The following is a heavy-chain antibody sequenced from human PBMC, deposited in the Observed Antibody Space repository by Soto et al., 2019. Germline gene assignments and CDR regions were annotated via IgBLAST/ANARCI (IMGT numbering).Heavy chain of an antibody. V-gene: IGHV3-9*01. CDR3: AKDIAAAFWFDP. D-gene: IGHD6-13*01. CDR1: GFTFDDYA. CDR2: ISWNSGSI. Sequence: ESGGGLVQPGRSLRLSCAASGFTFDDYAMHWVRQAPGKGLEWVSGISWNSGSIGYADSVKGRFTISRDNAKNSLYLQMNSLRAEDTALYYCAKDIAAAFWFDPWGQGTLVTVSS. J-gene: IGHJ5*02.